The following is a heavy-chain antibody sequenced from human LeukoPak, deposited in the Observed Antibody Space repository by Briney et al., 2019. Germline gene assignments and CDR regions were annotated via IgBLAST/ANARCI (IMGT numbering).Heavy chain of an antibody. J-gene: IGHJ4*02. Sequence: GASVKVSCKASGYTFTSYGISWVRQAPGQGLEWMGWISAYNGNTNYAQKLQGRVTMTTDTSTSTAYMELRSLRSDDTAVYYCARKVMYCSSTSCRDDYWGQGTLVTVSS. CDR2: ISAYNGNT. V-gene: IGHV1-18*01. CDR3: ARKVMYCSSTSCRDDY. D-gene: IGHD2-2*01. CDR1: GYTFTSYG.